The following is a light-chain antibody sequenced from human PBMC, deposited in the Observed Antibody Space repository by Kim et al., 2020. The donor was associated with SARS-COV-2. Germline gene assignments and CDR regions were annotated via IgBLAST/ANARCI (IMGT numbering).Light chain of an antibody. J-gene: IGKJ4*01. CDR2: DAS. CDR1: QSVTTY. Sequence: PGERATLSCRASQSVTTYLALYQQRPGQAPRLLIYDASNRASGIPARFSGSGYGTDFTLTISSLEPDDFAVYYCHQRSAWPLTFGGGTKVDIK. CDR3: HQRSAWPLT. V-gene: IGKV3-11*01.